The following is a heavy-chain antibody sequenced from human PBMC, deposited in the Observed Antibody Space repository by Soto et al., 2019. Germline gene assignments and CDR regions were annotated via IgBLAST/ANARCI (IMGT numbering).Heavy chain of an antibody. V-gene: IGHV3-48*01. CDR1: GFTFSSYS. D-gene: IGHD1-20*01. CDR2: ISSSSSTI. CDR3: ARNAPYNWNRHKNNWFDP. J-gene: IGHJ5*02. Sequence: GGSLRLSCAASGFTFSSYSMNWVRQAPGKGLEWVSYISSSSSTIYYADSVKGRFTISRDNAKNSLYLQMNSLRAEDTAVYYCARNAPYNWNRHKNNWFDPWGQGTLVTVSS.